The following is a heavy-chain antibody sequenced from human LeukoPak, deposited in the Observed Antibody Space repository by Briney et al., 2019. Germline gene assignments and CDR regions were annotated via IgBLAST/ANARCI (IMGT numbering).Heavy chain of an antibody. V-gene: IGHV3-21*01. J-gene: IGHJ3*02. Sequence: GGSLRLSCAASGFTFSSYSMNWVRQAPGKGLEWVSSISSSSSYMYYADSVKGRFTISRDNAKNSLYLQMNSLRAEDTAVYYCARVSYLSELLGAFDIWGQGTMVTVSS. CDR1: GFTFSSYS. CDR2: ISSSSSYM. D-gene: IGHD1-7*01. CDR3: ARVSYLSELLGAFDI.